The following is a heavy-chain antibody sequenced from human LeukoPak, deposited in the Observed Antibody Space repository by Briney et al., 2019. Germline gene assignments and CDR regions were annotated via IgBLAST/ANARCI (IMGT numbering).Heavy chain of an antibody. Sequence: PGGSLRLSCAASGFTFSSYGMHWVRQAPGRGLEGVAVISYDGSNKYYADSVKGRFTISRDNSKNTLYLQMNSLRAEDTAVYYCAKDHQPGIAAAGPMDYWGQGTLVTVSS. CDR3: AKDHQPGIAAAGPMDY. J-gene: IGHJ4*02. CDR2: ISYDGSNK. D-gene: IGHD6-13*01. CDR1: GFTFSSYG. V-gene: IGHV3-30*18.